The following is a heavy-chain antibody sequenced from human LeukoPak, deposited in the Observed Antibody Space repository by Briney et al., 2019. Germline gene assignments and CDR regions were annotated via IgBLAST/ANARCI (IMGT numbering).Heavy chain of an antibody. V-gene: IGHV3-30*02. J-gene: IGHJ5*02. CDR2: IQFDGSNK. D-gene: IGHD2-2*01. CDR3: ARGPHCSSTSCYHRFRWFDP. CDR1: GFTFNTYA. Sequence: PGGSLRLSCAASGFTFNTYAMHWVRQAPGKGLEWVAFIQFDGSNKYYADSLKGRFTISRDNSENTLYLQMNSLRAEDTAVYYCARGPHCSSTSCYHRFRWFDPWGQGTLVTVSS.